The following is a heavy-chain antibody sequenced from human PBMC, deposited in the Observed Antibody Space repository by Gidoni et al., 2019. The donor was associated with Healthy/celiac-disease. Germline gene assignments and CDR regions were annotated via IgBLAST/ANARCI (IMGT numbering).Heavy chain of an antibody. J-gene: IGHJ3*02. CDR3: ATLRGTMVRGVIRAFDI. CDR1: GFTFSSYG. CDR2: IWYDGSNK. Sequence: QVQLVESGGGVVQPGRSLRLSCAASGFTFSSYGMHWVRQAPGKGLEWGAVIWYDGSNKYYADSVKGRFTISRDNSKNTLYLQMNSLRAEDTAVYYCATLRGTMVRGVIRAFDIWGQGTMVTVSS. V-gene: IGHV3-33*01. D-gene: IGHD3-10*01.